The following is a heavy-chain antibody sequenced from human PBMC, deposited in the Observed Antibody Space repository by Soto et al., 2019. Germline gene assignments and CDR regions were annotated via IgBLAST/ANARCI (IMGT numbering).Heavy chain of an antibody. CDR2: IYTSGST. CDR3: ARGTFAITMVRGMHMGMDV. V-gene: IGHV4-4*07. CDR1: GGSISSYY. Sequence: XETLYLTFTVSGGSISSYYGSWIRQPAGKGLEWIGRIYTSGSTNYNPSLKSRVTMSVDTSKNQFSLKLSSVTAADTAVYYCARGTFAITMVRGMHMGMDVWGQGTTVTVSS. J-gene: IGHJ6*02. D-gene: IGHD3-10*01.